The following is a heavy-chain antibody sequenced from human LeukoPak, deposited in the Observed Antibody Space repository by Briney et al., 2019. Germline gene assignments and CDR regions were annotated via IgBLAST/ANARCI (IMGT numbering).Heavy chain of an antibody. CDR1: GGSISSGSCF. V-gene: IGHV4-61*02. Sequence: PSETLSLTCTVSGGSISSGSCFWSWIRQPAGKGLEWIGRMYIGGSTNYNPSLKSRVSISVDTSKNQFSLKMSPVTAADTAVYYCARTYSSSWSAWHYWGQGTLVTVSS. J-gene: IGHJ4*02. CDR2: MYIGGST. CDR3: ARTYSSSWSAWHY. D-gene: IGHD6-13*01.